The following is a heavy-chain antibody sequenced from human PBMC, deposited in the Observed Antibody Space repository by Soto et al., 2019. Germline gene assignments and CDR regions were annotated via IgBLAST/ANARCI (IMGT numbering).Heavy chain of an antibody. CDR1: GFTFSNYA. D-gene: IGHD3-10*01. CDR2: ISKDGNSK. V-gene: IGHV3-30-3*01. J-gene: IGHJ4*02. Sequence: GGSLRLSCAASGFTFSNYAIHWVRQAPGKGLEWVTIISKDGNSKHYADSVKGRFTISRDNSKNTLFLQMNSLTAEDTALYYCARDPQGSYCYIDYWGQGTPVTVSS. CDR3: ARDPQGSYCYIDY.